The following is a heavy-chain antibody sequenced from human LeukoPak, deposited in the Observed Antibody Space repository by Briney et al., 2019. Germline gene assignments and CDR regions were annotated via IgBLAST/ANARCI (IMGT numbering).Heavy chain of an antibody. J-gene: IGHJ4*02. CDR3: ARKRYFDY. V-gene: IGHV4-39*07. CDR1: GGSISSSPYY. Sequence: PSETLSLTCTVSGGSISSSPYYWGWIRQPPGKGLEWIGEINHSGSTNYNPSLKSRVTISVDTSKNQFSLKLSSVTAADTAVYYCARKRYFDYWGQGTLVTVSS. CDR2: INHSGST.